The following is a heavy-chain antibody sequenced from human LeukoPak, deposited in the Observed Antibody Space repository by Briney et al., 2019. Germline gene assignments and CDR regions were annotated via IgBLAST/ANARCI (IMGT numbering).Heavy chain of an antibody. CDR2: ISYDGSNK. CDR1: GFTFSSYG. CDR3: AKDSGYSGSYHYYYMDV. J-gene: IGHJ6*03. Sequence: GRSLRLSCAASGFTFSSYGMHWVRQAPGKGLEWVAVISYDGSNKYYADSVKGRFTISRDNSKNTLYLQMNSLRAEDTAVYYCAKDSGYSGSYHYYYMDVWGKGTTVTVSS. V-gene: IGHV3-30*18. D-gene: IGHD1-26*01.